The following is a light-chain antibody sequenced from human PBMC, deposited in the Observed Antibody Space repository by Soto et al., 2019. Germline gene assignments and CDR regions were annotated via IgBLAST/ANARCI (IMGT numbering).Light chain of an antibody. Sequence: EIVLTQSPATLSLSPGERATLSCRASQSIGRAIDWYQHKPGQAPRLLIFDASHRATGIPARFRGSGSGTDVTLSISSLEVADFAVYYCQQRTDRPPWTFGQGTKVESK. CDR1: QSIGRA. CDR2: DAS. V-gene: IGKV3-11*01. J-gene: IGKJ1*01. CDR3: QQRTDRPPWT.